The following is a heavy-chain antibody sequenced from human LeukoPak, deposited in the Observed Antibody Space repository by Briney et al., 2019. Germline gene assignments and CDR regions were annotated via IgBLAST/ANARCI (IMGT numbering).Heavy chain of an antibody. CDR3: ARESGRYQDFFEN. V-gene: IGHV1-3*01. CDR1: GYTFNSYD. D-gene: IGHD1-26*01. J-gene: IGHJ4*02. CDR2: INGGSGRT. Sequence: ASVKDSCKASGYTFNSYDIHWVRQAPGQRPEWMGGINGGSGRTKYLQKLQGRVTITRDTSANTAFMELSSLRSEDTAVYYCARESGRYQDFFENWGQGTLVTVSS.